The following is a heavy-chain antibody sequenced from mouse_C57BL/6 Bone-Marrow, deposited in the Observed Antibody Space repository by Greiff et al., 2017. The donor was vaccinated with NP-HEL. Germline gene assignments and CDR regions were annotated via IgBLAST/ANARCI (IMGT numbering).Heavy chain of an antibody. CDR3: ARKGGSAVYYFDY. J-gene: IGHJ2*01. D-gene: IGHD6-1*01. V-gene: IGHV1-81*01. CDR1: GYTFTSSG. Sequence: VKLQVSGAELARPGASVKLSCTASGYTFTSSGISWVKQRTGQGLEWIGEIYPRSGNTYYNEKVQGKTTLTADKSSSTAYMELRSLTSEDSAVYFCARKGGSAVYYFDYWGQGTTLTVSS. CDR2: IYPRSGNT.